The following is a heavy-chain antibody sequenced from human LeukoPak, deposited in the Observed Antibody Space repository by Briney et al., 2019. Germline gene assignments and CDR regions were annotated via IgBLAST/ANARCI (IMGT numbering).Heavy chain of an antibody. CDR1: GYTFTSYA. V-gene: IGHV1-3*03. J-gene: IGHJ4*02. Sequence: ASVKVSCKASGYTFTSYAMHWVRQAPGQRLEWMGWINAGNGNTKYSQEFQGRVTITRDTSASTAYMELSSLRSEDMAVCYCARAAAGTANYFDYWGQGTLVTVSS. D-gene: IGHD6-13*01. CDR2: INAGNGNT. CDR3: ARAAAGTANYFDY.